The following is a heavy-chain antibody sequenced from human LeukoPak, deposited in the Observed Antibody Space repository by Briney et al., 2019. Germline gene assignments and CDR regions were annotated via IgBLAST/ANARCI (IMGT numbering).Heavy chain of an antibody. V-gene: IGHV3-30*02. J-gene: IGHJ5*02. CDR1: GFTFSSDG. CDR3: AKEYCTITSCTSFDP. CDR2: IRDDGTNK. Sequence: GGSLRLSCAPAGFTFSSDGMHWVRQAPGKGLEWVAYIRDDGTNKYYADSVKGRFTISRDNSENTLYLQMNSLRAEDTALYYCAKEYCTITSCTSFDPWGQGTLVTVSS. D-gene: IGHD2-2*01.